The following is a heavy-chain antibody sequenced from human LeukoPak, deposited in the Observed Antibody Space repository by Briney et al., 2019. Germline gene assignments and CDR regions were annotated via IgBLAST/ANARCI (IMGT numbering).Heavy chain of an antibody. CDR1: GGSISSYY. Sequence: SETLSLTCTVSGGSISSYYWSWIRQPPGKGLEWIGYIYYSGSTHCNPSLKTRVPISVDTSKNQFSLKLSSVTAADTAVYYCAREGEYGHGPFDYWGQGTLVTVSS. CDR2: IYYSGST. J-gene: IGHJ4*02. V-gene: IGHV4-59*01. D-gene: IGHD3-16*01. CDR3: AREGEYGHGPFDY.